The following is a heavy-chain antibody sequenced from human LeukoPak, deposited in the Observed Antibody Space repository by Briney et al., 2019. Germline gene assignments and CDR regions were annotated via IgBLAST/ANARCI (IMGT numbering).Heavy chain of an antibody. CDR2: TSDRGDYT. D-gene: IGHD4-17*01. CDR1: GFTFTSYS. Sequence: GGSLRLSCAASGFTFTSYSMSWVRQAPGKGLEWVSGTSDRGDYTYYADSVKGRFSISRDNSRNTVYLQMSDLRAEDTAVYYCAKITKATTPNYWGQGTLVTVSS. V-gene: IGHV3-23*01. J-gene: IGHJ4*02. CDR3: AKITKATTPNY.